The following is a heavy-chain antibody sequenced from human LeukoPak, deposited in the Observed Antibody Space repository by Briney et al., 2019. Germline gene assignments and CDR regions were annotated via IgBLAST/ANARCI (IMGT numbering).Heavy chain of an antibody. D-gene: IGHD6-13*01. J-gene: IGHJ3*02. CDR2: IIPISGTT. CDR3: ARDPGIASLEGAFDI. Sequence: GASVKVSCKTSGGTFTSYAITWVRQAPGQGLEWMGKIIPISGTTNYAQKLQGRVTMTTDTSTSTAYMELRSLRSDDTAVYYCARDPGIASLEGAFDIWGQGTMVTVSS. CDR1: GGTFTSYA. V-gene: IGHV1-69*05.